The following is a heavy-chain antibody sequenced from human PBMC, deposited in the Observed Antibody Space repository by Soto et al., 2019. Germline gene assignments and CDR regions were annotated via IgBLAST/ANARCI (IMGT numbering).Heavy chain of an antibody. CDR1: GYTFTSCG. CDR2: ISAYNGNT. CDR3: ARNYYDSSGYSYWFDP. D-gene: IGHD3-22*01. J-gene: IGHJ5*02. V-gene: IGHV1-18*04. Sequence: ASVKVSCKASGYTFTSCGISWVRQAPGQGLEWMGWISAYNGNTNYAQKLQGRVTMTTDTSTSTAYMELRSLRSDDTAVYYCARNYYDSSGYSYWFDPWGQGTLVTVSS.